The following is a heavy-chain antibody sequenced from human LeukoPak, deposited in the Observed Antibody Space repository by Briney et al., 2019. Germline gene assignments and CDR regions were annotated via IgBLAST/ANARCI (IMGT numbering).Heavy chain of an antibody. Sequence: GWAVRLSCAASGFTFSSYDMHWVRQATGKGPKGVSAIGTAGDTYYPGSVKGRYTISRENAKNSLYLQMNSLRAGDTAVYYCARGRGGSSGYIFDYWGQGTLVTVSS. CDR3: ARGRGGSSGYIFDY. CDR2: IGTAGDT. CDR1: GFTFSSYD. D-gene: IGHD3-22*01. J-gene: IGHJ4*02. V-gene: IGHV3-13*01.